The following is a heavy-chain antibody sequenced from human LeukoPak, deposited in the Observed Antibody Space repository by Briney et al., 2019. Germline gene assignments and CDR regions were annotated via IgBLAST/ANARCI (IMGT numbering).Heavy chain of an antibody. CDR2: ISHSGST. Sequence: SETLSLTCAVYGGSFSGYYWSWIRQPPGKGLEWIGEISHSGSTNYNPSLKSRVTISVDTSKNQFSLKLSSVTAADTAVYYCARAGYYYGMDVWGQGTTVTVSS. J-gene: IGHJ6*02. CDR1: GGSFSGYY. V-gene: IGHV4-34*01. CDR3: ARAGYYYGMDV.